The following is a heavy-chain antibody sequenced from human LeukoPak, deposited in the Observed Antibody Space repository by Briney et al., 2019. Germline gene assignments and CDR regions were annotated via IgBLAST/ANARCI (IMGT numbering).Heavy chain of an antibody. CDR3: ARAFGGVKGY. CDR1: GYTFTSYD. J-gene: IGHJ4*02. V-gene: IGHV1-8*01. Sequence: EASVKVSCKASGYTFTSYDINWVRQATGQGLEWMGWMNPNSGNTGYAQKFQGRVTMTRDTSTSTVYMELSSLRSEDTAVYYCARAFGGVKGYWGQGTLVTVSS. CDR2: MNPNSGNT. D-gene: IGHD3-16*01.